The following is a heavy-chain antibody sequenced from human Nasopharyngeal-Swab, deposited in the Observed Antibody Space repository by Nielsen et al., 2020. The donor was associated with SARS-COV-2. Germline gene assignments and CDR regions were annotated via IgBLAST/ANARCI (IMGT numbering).Heavy chain of an antibody. CDR2: IYSGGST. CDR1: GFTVSSNY. CDR3: ARDPLSYDFWSGYYTGIDAFDI. V-gene: IGHV3-66*01. Sequence: GESLKISCAASGFTVSSNYMSWVRQAPGKGLAWVSVIYSGGSTYYADSVKGRFTISRDNSKNTLYLQMNSLRAEDTAVYYCARDPLSYDFWSGYYTGIDAFDIWGQGTMVTVSS. D-gene: IGHD3-3*01. J-gene: IGHJ3*02.